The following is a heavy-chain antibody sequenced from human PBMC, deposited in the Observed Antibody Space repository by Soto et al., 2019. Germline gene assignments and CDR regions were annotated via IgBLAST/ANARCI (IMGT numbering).Heavy chain of an antibody. J-gene: IGHJ4*02. D-gene: IGHD3-9*01. Sequence: SETLSLTCTVSGGSISSGGYYFICIRQHPGKGLEWIGYIYYSGSTYYNPSLKSRVTISVDTSKNQFSLKLSSVTAADTAVYYCARDPFPLRYFDWPPLWGQGTLVTVSS. V-gene: IGHV4-31*03. CDR3: ARDPFPLRYFDWPPL. CDR2: IYYSGST. CDR1: GGSISSGGYY.